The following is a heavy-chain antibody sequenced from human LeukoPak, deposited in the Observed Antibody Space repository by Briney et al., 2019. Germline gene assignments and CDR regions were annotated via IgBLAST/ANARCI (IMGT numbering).Heavy chain of an antibody. J-gene: IGHJ4*02. CDR3: ARDGGRDIRYCSGGSCYHY. CDR2: IIPIFGTA. V-gene: IGHV1-69*13. D-gene: IGHD2-15*01. CDR1: GGTFSSYA. Sequence: SVKVSCKASGGTFSSYAISWVRQAPGQGLEWMGGIIPIFGTANNAQKFQGRVTITADESTSTAYMELSSLRSEDTAVYYCARDGGRDIRYCSGGSCYHYWGQGTLVTVSS.